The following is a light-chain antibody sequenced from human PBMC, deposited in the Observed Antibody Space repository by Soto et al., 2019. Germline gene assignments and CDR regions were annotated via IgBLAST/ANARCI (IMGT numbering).Light chain of an antibody. J-gene: IGKJ1*01. V-gene: IGKV3-20*01. CDR1: QDIGTK. CDR3: QQYGSSPET. Sequence: EIVMTQSPAILFVSPGETGTLSCRASQDIGTKLAWYQQKPGQAPRLLIYGASSRATGIPDRFSGSGSGTDFTLTISRLEPEDFAVYYCQQYGSSPETFGQGTKVDIK. CDR2: GAS.